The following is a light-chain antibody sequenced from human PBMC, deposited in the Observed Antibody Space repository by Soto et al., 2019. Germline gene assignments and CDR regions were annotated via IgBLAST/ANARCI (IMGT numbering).Light chain of an antibody. CDR3: AAWDDALSGRV. J-gene: IGLJ3*02. V-gene: IGLV1-47*02. Sequence: QSVLTQPPSASGTPGQRVTISCSGSNSNIGRNYVFWYQQLPGTAPTLLIYTDSHRPSGVPDRFSASKSGTSASLAISGLRSEDEADYYCAAWDDALSGRVFGGGTKLTVL. CDR2: TDS. CDR1: NSNIGRNY.